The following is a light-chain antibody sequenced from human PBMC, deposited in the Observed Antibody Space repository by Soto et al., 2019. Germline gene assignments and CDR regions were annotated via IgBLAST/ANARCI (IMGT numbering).Light chain of an antibody. CDR2: EVS. J-gene: IGLJ3*02. CDR3: SSYTVSSTRV. Sequence: QSVLTQPASMSGSPGPSITISCTGTSSDVGGYNYVSWFQQHPGKAPKLMIYEVSNRPSGVSNRFSGSKSGNTASLTISGLQAEDEADYYCSSYTVSSTRVFGGGTKLPVL. CDR1: SSDVGGYNY. V-gene: IGLV2-14*01.